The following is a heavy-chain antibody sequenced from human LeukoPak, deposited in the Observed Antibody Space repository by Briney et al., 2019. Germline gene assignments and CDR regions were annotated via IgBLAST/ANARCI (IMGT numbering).Heavy chain of an antibody. CDR3: VNSPYLYGSGAYIDY. Sequence: PGGSLRLSCSASGFTFSSYAMHWVRQAPGKGLEYVSAISSNGGSTYYADSVKGRFTISRDNSKNTLYLQMSSLRAEDTAVYHCVNSPYLYGSGAYIDYWGQGTLVTVSS. V-gene: IGHV3-64D*06. J-gene: IGHJ4*02. CDR2: ISSNGGST. D-gene: IGHD3-10*01. CDR1: GFTFSSYA.